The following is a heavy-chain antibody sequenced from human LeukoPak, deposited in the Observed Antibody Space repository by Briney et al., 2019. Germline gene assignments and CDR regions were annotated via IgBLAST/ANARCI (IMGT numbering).Heavy chain of an antibody. D-gene: IGHD7-27*01. CDR3: ARTQLGIAVDH. Sequence: SETLPLTCTVSGDSISNSNSRWDWIRQPPGKGLEWIGAVTYSGTAFYNPSLKSRVTMFVDTSMNQFSLKLNSVTAADSAMYFCARTQLGIAVDHWGQGTLVTVSS. J-gene: IGHJ4*02. V-gene: IGHV4-39*01. CDR1: GDSISNSNSR. CDR2: VTYSGTA.